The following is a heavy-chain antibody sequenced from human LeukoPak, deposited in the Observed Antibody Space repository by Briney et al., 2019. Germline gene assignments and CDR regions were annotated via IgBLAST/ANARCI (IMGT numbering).Heavy chain of an antibody. CDR2: IYYSGST. J-gene: IGHJ4*02. CDR3: ARIAVAGHHSDY. D-gene: IGHD6-19*01. CDR1: GGSISSSSYY. V-gene: IGHV4-39*01. Sequence: SETLSLTCTVSGGSISSSSYYWGWIRQPPGKGLEWIGSIYYSGSTYYNPSLKSRVTISVDTSKNQFSLKLSSVTAADTAVYYCARIAVAGHHSDYWGQGTLVTVSS.